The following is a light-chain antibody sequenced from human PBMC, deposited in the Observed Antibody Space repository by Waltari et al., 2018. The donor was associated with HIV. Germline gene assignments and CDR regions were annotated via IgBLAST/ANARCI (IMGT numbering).Light chain of an antibody. Sequence: DIQMTQSPSSLSASVGDRVTITCRASQAIAKSLAWYQQKPGKAPKLLVYVASRLERGVPSRFSGSGSGTDYILTISSLQPEDFATYYCQQYYTTPHTFGQGTKLEIK. CDR2: VAS. J-gene: IGKJ2*01. V-gene: IGKV1-NL1*01. CDR3: QQYYTTPHT. CDR1: QAIAKS.